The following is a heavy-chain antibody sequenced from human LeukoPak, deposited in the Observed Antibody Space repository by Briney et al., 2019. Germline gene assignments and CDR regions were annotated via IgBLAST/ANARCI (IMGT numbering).Heavy chain of an antibody. V-gene: IGHV4-59*01. J-gene: IGHJ3*02. D-gene: IGHD1-26*01. Sequence: SETLSLTCTVSGGSNSSYYWSWIRQPPGKGLEWIGYIYYSGSTNYNPSLKSRVTISVDTSKNQFSLKLSSVTAADTAVYYCARYPERERNAFDIWGQGTMVTVSS. CDR3: ARYPERERNAFDI. CDR1: GGSNSSYY. CDR2: IYYSGST.